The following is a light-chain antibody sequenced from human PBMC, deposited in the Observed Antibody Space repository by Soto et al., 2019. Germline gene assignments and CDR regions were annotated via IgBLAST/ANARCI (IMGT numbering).Light chain of an antibody. CDR1: SSNIGAGYD. Sequence: QSVLTQPPSVSGAPGQRVTISCTGSSSNIGAGYDVHWYQQRPGTAPKLLIYGNNNRPSGVPDRFSGSKSGTSASLAITGLQAEDEADYYCQSYDTSLSGSGVFGGGTQLTVL. CDR3: QSYDTSLSGSGV. V-gene: IGLV1-40*01. J-gene: IGLJ3*02. CDR2: GNN.